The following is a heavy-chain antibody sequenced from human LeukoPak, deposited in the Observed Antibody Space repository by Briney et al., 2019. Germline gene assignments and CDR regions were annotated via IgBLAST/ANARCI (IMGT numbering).Heavy chain of an antibody. J-gene: IGHJ4*02. CDR1: GFTFSSYG. CDR2: IRYDGSNK. D-gene: IGHD1-14*01. CDR3: ARGDGSG. V-gene: IGHV3-30*02. Sequence: GGSLRLSCAASGFTFSSYGMHWVRQAPGKGLEWVAFIRYDGSNKYYTDSVKGRFTISRDNAKNSLYLQMNSPRAEDTAVYYCARGDGSGWGQGTLVTVSS.